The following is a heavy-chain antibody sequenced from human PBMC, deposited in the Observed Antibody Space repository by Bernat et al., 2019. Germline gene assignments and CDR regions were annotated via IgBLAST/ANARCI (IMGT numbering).Heavy chain of an antibody. D-gene: IGHD6-13*01. CDR2: IYHSGST. CDR3: ARGPIAAGVDY. J-gene: IGHJ4*02. CDR1: GYSISSGYY. V-gene: IGHV4-38-2*01. Sequence: QVQLQESGPGLVKPSETLSLTCAVSGYSISSGYYWGLIRQPPGKGLEWIGSIYHSGSTYYNPSLKSRVTISVDTSKNQFSLKLGSVTAADTAVYYCARGPIAAGVDYWGQGTLVTVSS.